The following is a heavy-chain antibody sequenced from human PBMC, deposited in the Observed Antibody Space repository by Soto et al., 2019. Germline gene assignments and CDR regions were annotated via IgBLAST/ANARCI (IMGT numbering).Heavy chain of an antibody. CDR3: AKVSSGRLSGFDY. V-gene: IGHV3-23*01. J-gene: IGHJ4*02. CDR2: ISGSGGST. D-gene: IGHD3-10*01. CDR1: ECTFISYS. Sequence: PGGSKIVSSTAAECTFISYSRSWVRQAPGKGLEWVSAISGSGGSTYYADSVKGRFTISRDNSKNTLYLQMNSLRAEDTAVYYCAKVSSGRLSGFDYWGQGTLVTVSS.